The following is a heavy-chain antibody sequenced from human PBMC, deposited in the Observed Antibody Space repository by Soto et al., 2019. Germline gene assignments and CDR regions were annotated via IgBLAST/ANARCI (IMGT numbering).Heavy chain of an antibody. D-gene: IGHD3-3*01. CDR2: ISGSGGST. J-gene: IGHJ5*02. V-gene: IGHV3-23*01. Sequence: GGSLRLSCAASGFTFRGYAMGWVPQAQGKGLEWVSAISGSGGSTYYADSVKGRFTISRDNSKNTLYLQMNSLRAEDTAVYYCAKVAREWLANWFDPWGQGTLVTVSS. CDR3: AKVAREWLANWFDP. CDR1: GFTFRGYA.